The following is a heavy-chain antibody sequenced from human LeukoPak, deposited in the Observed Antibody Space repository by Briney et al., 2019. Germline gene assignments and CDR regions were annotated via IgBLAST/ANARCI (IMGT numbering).Heavy chain of an antibody. CDR2: ISSNGGST. D-gene: IGHD4-17*01. CDR3: ARAAPVPPYYFDY. CDR1: GFTFSSYA. V-gene: IGHV3-64*01. Sequence: AGGSLRLXCAASGFTFSSYAMHWVRQAPGKGLEYVSAISSNGGSTYYANSVKGRFTISRDNSKNTLYLQMGSLRAEDMAVYYCARAAPVPPYYFDYWGQGTLVTVSS. J-gene: IGHJ4*02.